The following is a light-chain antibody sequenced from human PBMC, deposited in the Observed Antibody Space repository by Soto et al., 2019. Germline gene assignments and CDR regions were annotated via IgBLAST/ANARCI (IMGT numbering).Light chain of an antibody. J-gene: IGKJ4*01. CDR3: KQSKSFPLT. CDR2: AAS. CDR1: QDITRW. Sequence: DIQMTQSPSYLSASVGDRVTITCRASQDITRWLAWYQQKPGKAPKVLIYAASSLESGVPSRFSGSGSGTDFSLTISSLQPEDFATYYCKQSKSFPLTFGQGTKVDIK. V-gene: IGKV1-12*01.